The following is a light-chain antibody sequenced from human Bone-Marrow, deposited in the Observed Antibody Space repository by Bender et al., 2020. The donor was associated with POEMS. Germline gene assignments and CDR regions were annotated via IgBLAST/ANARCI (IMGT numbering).Light chain of an antibody. Sequence: QSALTQPASVSGSPGQSITISCIGTNSNVGAYHLVSWYQQQPGKAPKLMIYDVSNRPSGVSNRFSGSKSGNTASLTISGLQADDEADYYCCSFAGTTTFYVFGTGTKVTVL. V-gene: IGLV2-23*02. CDR1: NSNVGAYHL. CDR3: CSFAGTTTFYV. J-gene: IGLJ1*01. CDR2: DVS.